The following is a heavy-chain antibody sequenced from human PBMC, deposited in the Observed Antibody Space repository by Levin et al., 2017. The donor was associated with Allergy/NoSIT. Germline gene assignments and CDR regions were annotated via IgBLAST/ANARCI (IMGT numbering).Heavy chain of an antibody. CDR1: GYSFTSYW. Sequence: GESLKISCKGSGYSFTSYWIAWVRLMPGKGLEWMGIIYPANSDIRYSPSFQGQVTISADKSITTAYLQWSSLKASDTAMYFCARPGRGFPSAFDIWGQGTMVTVSS. CDR2: IYPANSDI. V-gene: IGHV5-51*01. CDR3: ARPGRGFPSAFDI. D-gene: IGHD2-15*01. J-gene: IGHJ3*02.